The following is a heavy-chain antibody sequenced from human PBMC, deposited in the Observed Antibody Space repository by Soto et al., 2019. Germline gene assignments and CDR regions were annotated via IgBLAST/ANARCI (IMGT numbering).Heavy chain of an antibody. J-gene: IGHJ4*02. CDR3: AILLAATPVSQSRGHDY. V-gene: IGHV3-30*03. Sequence: QVQLVESGGGVVQPGRSLRLSCAASGFTFSSYGMHWVRQAPGKGLEWVAVISYDGSKKYYADSVKGRFTISRDNSKNSRYLQMNSLRAEDTAVYYCAILLAATPVSQSRGHDYGGQGTLVIVSA. D-gene: IGHD2-15*01. CDR2: ISYDGSKK. CDR1: GFTFSSYG.